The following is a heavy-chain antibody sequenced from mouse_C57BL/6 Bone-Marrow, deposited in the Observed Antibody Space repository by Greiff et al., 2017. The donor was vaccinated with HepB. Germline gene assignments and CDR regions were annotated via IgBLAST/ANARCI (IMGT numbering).Heavy chain of an antibody. CDR1: GFTFSSYG. CDR3: ARRSYSYYFDY. V-gene: IGHV5-6*01. D-gene: IGHD2-12*01. J-gene: IGHJ2*01. Sequence: EVQGVESGGDLVKPGGSLKLSCAASGFTFSSYGMSWVRQTPDKRLEWVATISSGGSYTYYPDSVKGRFTISRDNAKNTLYLQMSSLKSEDTAMYYCARRSYSYYFDYWGQGTTLTVSS. CDR2: ISSGGSYT.